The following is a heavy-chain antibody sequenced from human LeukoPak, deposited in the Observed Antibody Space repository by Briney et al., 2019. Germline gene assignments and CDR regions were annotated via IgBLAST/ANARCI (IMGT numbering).Heavy chain of an antibody. D-gene: IGHD3-9*01. CDR1: GYTFTDSY. J-gene: IGHJ4*02. Sequence: ASVKVSCKASGYTFTDSYMHWVRQAPGQGLEWMGWINPNSGGTNYAQKFQGRVTMTRDTSITTAYMDLSRLRSDDTAVYYCARGVGGNARWRNFDWSKKIPMRDYFDYWGQGNLVTVSS. CDR2: INPNSGGT. V-gene: IGHV1-2*02. CDR3: ARGVGGNARWRNFDWSKKIPMRDYFDY.